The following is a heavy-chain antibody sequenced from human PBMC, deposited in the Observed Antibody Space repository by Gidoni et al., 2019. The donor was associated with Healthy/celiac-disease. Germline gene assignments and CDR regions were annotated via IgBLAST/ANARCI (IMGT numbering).Heavy chain of an antibody. Sequence: EVQLVESVGGVVKPGGSLRLSCSASGFTFSSYSMHWVRQAPGKGLEWVSPISSRSTYIYYADSVKGRFTSSIDNAKNSLSLQMNSMRAEDMAVYYCARDSLGYCSSTSCAMLPDYWGQGTLVTVSS. D-gene: IGHD2-2*01. CDR1: GFTFSSYS. J-gene: IGHJ4*02. CDR2: ISSRSTYI. CDR3: ARDSLGYCSSTSCAMLPDY. V-gene: IGHV3-21*01.